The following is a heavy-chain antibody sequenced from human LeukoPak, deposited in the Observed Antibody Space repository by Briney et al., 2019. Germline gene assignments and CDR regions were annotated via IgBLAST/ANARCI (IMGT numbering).Heavy chain of an antibody. CDR1: GYSLTSYW. D-gene: IGHD3-22*01. V-gene: IGHV5-51*01. J-gene: IGHJ6*02. CDR2: IYPGDSDT. Sequence: ESLKISCKGSGYSLTSYWIGWVRQMPGKGLEWMGIIYPGDSDTRYSPSFQGQVTISADKSISTAYLQWSSLKASDTAMYYCARRAVSASSGYASGGMDVWGQGTTVTVSS. CDR3: ARRAVSASSGYASGGMDV.